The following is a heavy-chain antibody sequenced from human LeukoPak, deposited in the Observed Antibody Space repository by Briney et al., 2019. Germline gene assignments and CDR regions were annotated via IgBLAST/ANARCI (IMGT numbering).Heavy chain of an antibody. CDR3: AKEGIITVVGTWFDY. CDR2: ISGSGGST. D-gene: IGHD6-19*01. Sequence: GGSLTLSCAASGFTFSRYGMNWVRQAPGKGLEWVSGISGSGGSTYYADSVKGRFTISRDNSKNTLYLQMNSLRAEDTAIYYCAKEGIITVVGTWFDYWGQGTLVSVSS. J-gene: IGHJ4*02. V-gene: IGHV3-23*01. CDR1: GFTFSRYG.